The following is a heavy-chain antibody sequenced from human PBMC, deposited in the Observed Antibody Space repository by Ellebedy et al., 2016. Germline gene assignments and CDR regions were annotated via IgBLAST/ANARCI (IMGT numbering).Heavy chain of an antibody. CDR1: GFTFSSYW. CDR2: IKRDGSEK. V-gene: IGHV3-7*03. D-gene: IGHD4-17*01. J-gene: IGHJ4*02. CDR3: ASLRDYGYFDY. Sequence: GESLKISXAASGFTFSSYWMTWVRQAPGKGLEWVANIKRDGSEKYYVDSVKGRFTISRDNAKNSLYLQMNSLRAEDTAVYYCASLRDYGYFDYWGQGTLVTVSS.